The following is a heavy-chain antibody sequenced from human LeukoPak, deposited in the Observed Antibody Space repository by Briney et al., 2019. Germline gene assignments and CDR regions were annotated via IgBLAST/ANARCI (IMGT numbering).Heavy chain of an antibody. V-gene: IGHV3-48*01. CDR3: ARDTKYAFDN. D-gene: IGHD2-2*01. J-gene: IGHJ4*02. CDR2: IGISSGNT. Sequence: GGSLRLSCAASGFTFSSYSMNWVRQAPGKGLEWIPYIGISSGNTKYADSVKGRFTISGDKAKNSVYLQMNSLRVEDTAVYYCARDTKYAFDNWGQGTLVTVS. CDR1: GFTFSSYS.